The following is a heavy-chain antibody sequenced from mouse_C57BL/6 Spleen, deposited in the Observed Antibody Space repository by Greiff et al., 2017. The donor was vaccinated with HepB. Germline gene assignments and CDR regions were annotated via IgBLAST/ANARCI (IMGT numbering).Heavy chain of an antibody. J-gene: IGHJ4*01. CDR3: AGITTVVATGAMDY. V-gene: IGHV1-72*01. CDR2: IDPNSGGT. Sequence: VQLQQSGAELVKPGASVKLSCKASGYTFTSYWMHWVKQRPGRGLEWIGRIDPNSGGTKYNEKFKSKATLTVDKPSSTAYMKLSSLTSEDSAVYYCAGITTVVATGAMDYWGQGTSVTVSS. D-gene: IGHD1-1*01. CDR1: GYTFTSYW.